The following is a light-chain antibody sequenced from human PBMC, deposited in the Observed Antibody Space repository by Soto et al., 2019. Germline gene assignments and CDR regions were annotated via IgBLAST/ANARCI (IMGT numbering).Light chain of an antibody. CDR3: SSDTSSSTPYV. V-gene: IGLV2-14*01. CDR2: DVT. CDR1: SSDVGGYNY. Sequence: QSALTQPASVSGSPGQSITISCTGTSSDVGGYNYVSWYQQHPVKAPKLMIYDVTNRPSGVSDRFSGSKSGNTASLTISGLQAEDEADYYCSSDTSSSTPYVFGTGTKAPS. J-gene: IGLJ1*01.